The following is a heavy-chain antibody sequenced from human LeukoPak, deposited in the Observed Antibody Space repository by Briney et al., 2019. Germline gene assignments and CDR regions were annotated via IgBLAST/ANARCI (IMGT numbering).Heavy chain of an antibody. CDR1: GFTFSSYS. CDR2: ISSSSSYI. D-gene: IGHD6-19*01. V-gene: IGHV3-21*01. J-gene: IGHJ4*02. CDR3: AKERNLEIAVAGTIFDY. Sequence: GGSLRLSCAASGFTFSSYSMNWVRQAPGKGLEWVSSISSSSSYIYYADSVKGRFTISRDNSRNIIYLEMSSLKAEDTAVYYCAKERNLEIAVAGTIFDYWGQGTLVTVSS.